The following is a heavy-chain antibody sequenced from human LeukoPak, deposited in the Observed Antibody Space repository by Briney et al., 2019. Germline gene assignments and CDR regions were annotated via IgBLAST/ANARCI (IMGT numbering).Heavy chain of an antibody. CDR1: GGSISSYY. Sequence: KPSETLSLTCTVSGGSISSYYWSWIRQPPGKGLEWIGYIYYIGSTNYNPSLKSRVAISVDTSKNQFSLKLSSVTAADTAVYYCARQSYYYDSSGYYYYYYGMDVWGQGTTVTVSS. D-gene: IGHD3-22*01. V-gene: IGHV4-59*08. J-gene: IGHJ6*02. CDR3: ARQSYYYDSSGYYYYYYGMDV. CDR2: IYYIGST.